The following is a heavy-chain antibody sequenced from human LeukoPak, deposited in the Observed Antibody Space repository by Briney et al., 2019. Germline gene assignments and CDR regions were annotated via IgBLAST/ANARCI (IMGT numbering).Heavy chain of an antibody. CDR1: GYTFSSYY. V-gene: IGHV1-46*01. D-gene: IGHD3-10*01. CDR3: AREGSGRTVDY. Sequence: VASVKVSCKASGYTFSSYYIYWVREAPGQGLEWMGIINPGSGNTNYAQKFQGRVTMTRDTSTSTVYMELSSLRSEDTAVYYCAREGSGRTVDYWGQGSLVTVSS. CDR2: INPGSGNT. J-gene: IGHJ4*02.